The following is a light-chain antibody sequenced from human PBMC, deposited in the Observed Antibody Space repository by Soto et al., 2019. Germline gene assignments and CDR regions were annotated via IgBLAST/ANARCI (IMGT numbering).Light chain of an antibody. V-gene: IGLV2-23*01. Sequence: QSVLTQPASVSGSPGQSITISSTGTSSDVGSYNLVSWYQQHPGKAPKLMIYEGSKRPSGVSNRFSGSKSGNTASLTISGLQAEDEADYYCCSYAGSSPVVFGGGTKLTVL. J-gene: IGLJ2*01. CDR1: SSDVGSYNL. CDR3: CSYAGSSPVV. CDR2: EGS.